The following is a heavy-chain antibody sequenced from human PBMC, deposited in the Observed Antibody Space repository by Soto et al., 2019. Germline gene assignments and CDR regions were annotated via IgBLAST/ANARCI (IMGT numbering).Heavy chain of an antibody. Sequence: GGSMRVSCVASGFTFSSYARHWVRQDTGKGLEWVGFIWYDGSNTFYAESVKGRFTISRDNSKNTLYLQMNSLRAEDTSVYYCAKEGGLSGSYYISSSYYFDYWGQGTLVTVSS. CDR2: IWYDGSNT. J-gene: IGHJ4*02. CDR3: AKEGGLSGSYYISSSYYFDY. V-gene: IGHV3-30*02. D-gene: IGHD1-26*01. CDR1: GFTFSSYA.